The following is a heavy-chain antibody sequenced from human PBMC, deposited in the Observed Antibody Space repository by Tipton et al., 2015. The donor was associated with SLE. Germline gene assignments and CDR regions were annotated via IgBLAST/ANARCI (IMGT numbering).Heavy chain of an antibody. D-gene: IGHD3-22*01. V-gene: IGHV1-2*02. J-gene: IGHJ5*02. CDR1: GYTFTDYY. Sequence: QSGAEVKKPGASVKVSCKASGYTFTDYYIHWVRQAPGQGLEWMGWINPNSGGTIYAQKFQGRVTMTRDTSISTAYMELSRLRSDDTAVYYCARLGADSSGYYLYWFDPWGQGTLVTVSS. CDR2: INPNSGGT. CDR3: ARLGADSSGYYLYWFDP.